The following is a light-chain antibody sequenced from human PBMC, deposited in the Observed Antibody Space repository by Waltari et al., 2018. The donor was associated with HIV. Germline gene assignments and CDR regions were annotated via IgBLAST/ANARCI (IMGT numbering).Light chain of an antibody. CDR3: AAWDDSLNGPL. J-gene: IGLJ3*02. V-gene: IGLV1-44*01. Sequence: QSVLTQPPSASGTPGQRVTISCSGSSSNIGSNAVNWYQQVPGTAPKLLIYSDNQRPSGVPDRFSSSKSGTSASLAISGLQSEDEANYYCAAWDDSLNGPLFGGGTKLTVL. CDR2: SDN. CDR1: SSNIGSNA.